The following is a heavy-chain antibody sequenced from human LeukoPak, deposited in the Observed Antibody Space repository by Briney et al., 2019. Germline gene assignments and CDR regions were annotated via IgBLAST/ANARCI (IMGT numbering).Heavy chain of an antibody. V-gene: IGHV3-15*01. D-gene: IGHD1-7*01. CDR2: IKNKEDGETT. J-gene: IGHJ4*02. Sequence: NPGGSLRLSCATAGFIFSNAYMSWVRQAPGKGLEWVGRIKNKEDGETTDYGVPVKGRFTISRDDSKNTLYLQMNSLETEDTALYYCVTSHNWNYGGDHYWGQGALVTVSS. CDR3: VTSHNWNYGGDHY. CDR1: GFIFSNAY.